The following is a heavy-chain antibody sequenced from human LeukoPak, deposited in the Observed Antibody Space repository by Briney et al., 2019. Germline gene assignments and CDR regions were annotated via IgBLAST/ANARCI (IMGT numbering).Heavy chain of an antibody. J-gene: IGHJ4*02. V-gene: IGHV1-18*01. CDR1: GYTFTSYG. CDR2: ISAYNGNT. CDR3: ARDQAWFDY. Sequence: ASVKVSCKTSGYTFTSYGISWVREAPGQGLEWRGRISAYNGNTHYAQKLQGRVTTTTDTSTSTGYMAPRSLRSDDTAVYYCARDQAWFDYWGQGTLVTVSS.